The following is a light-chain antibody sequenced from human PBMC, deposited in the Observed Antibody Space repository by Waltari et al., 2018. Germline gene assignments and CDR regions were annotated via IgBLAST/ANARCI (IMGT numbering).Light chain of an antibody. CDR3: QQGYDTPYS. Sequence: DVQMTQSPSSLSVSIGDRVTITCRAGQDIRRGLNWYQQRPGKAPKLLIYGASALRSGVPSRFSGNGSAIEFTLTIDSLQPEDSATYYCQQGYDTPYSFGQGTKLEIK. CDR2: GAS. J-gene: IGKJ2*01. V-gene: IGKV1-39*01. CDR1: QDIRRG.